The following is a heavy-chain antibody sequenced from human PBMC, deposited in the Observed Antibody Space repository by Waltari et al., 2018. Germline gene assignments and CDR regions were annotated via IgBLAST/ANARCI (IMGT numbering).Heavy chain of an antibody. CDR3: ATYIGASVGTAAFDV. CDR1: VSITSNRHY. D-gene: IGHD5-12*01. CDR2: MSYTGAT. Sequence: VSITSNRHYWGWIRQPPGQGLEWIGTMSYTGATYSSPSLQSRVTISRDTSKNQLSLKLGSVTAADTAVYYCATYIGASVGTAAFDVWGQGTMVTVSS. V-gene: IGHV4-39*01. J-gene: IGHJ3*01.